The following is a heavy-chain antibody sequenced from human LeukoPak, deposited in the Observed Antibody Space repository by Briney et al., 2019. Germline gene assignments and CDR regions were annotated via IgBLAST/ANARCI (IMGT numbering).Heavy chain of an antibody. Sequence: ASVKVSCKASGFTLTSYGISWVRRAPGQGLEWMGWISAYNGNTNYAQKLQGRVTMTTDTSTSTAYMELRSLRSDDTAVYYCARESVDSSGYYLSDAFDIWGQGTMVTVSS. V-gene: IGHV1-18*01. CDR1: GFTLTSYG. J-gene: IGHJ3*02. D-gene: IGHD3-22*01. CDR3: ARESVDSSGYYLSDAFDI. CDR2: ISAYNGNT.